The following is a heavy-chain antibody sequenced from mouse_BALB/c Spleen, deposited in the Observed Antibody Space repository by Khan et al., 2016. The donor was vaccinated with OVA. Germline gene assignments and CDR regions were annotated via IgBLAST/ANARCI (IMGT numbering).Heavy chain of an antibody. CDR1: GYTFTSYW. Sequence: QVQLKESGAELARPGASVKLSCKSSGYTFTSYWMQWIKQRPGQGLEWIGTIYPGDGDTRYTQKFKDKATLTADKSSNTAYMHLSNLASEDSAVYYCASYRYDYFDYWGQGTTLTVSS. V-gene: IGHV1-87*01. CDR3: ASYRYDYFDY. D-gene: IGHD2-14*01. J-gene: IGHJ2*01. CDR2: IYPGDGDT.